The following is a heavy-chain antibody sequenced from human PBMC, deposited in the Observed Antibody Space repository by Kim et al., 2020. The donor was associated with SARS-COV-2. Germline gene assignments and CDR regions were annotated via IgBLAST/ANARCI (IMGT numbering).Heavy chain of an antibody. V-gene: IGHV3-64*01. CDR3: ARDRYDCWGGSPFDP. D-gene: IGHD3-3*01. CDR1: GFTFSSYA. Sequence: GGSLRLSCAASGFTFSSYAMHWVRQAPGKGLEYVSAISSNGGSTYYANSVKGRSTISRDNSKNTLYLQMGSLRAEDMAVYYCARDRYDCWGGSPFDPWG. J-gene: IGHJ5*02. CDR2: ISSNGGST.